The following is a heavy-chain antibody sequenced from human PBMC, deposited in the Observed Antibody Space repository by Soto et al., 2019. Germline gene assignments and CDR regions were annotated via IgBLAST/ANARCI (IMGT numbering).Heavy chain of an antibody. CDR3: ARGDIVVVPAARRYYYYGMDA. D-gene: IGHD2-2*01. CDR2: MNPNSGNT. Sequence: ASVKVSCKASGYTFTSYDINWVRQATGQGLEWMGWMNPNSGNTGYAQKFQGRVTMTRNTSISTAYMELSSLRSEDTAVYYCARGDIVVVPAARRYYYYGMDAWGQGTTVTVSS. V-gene: IGHV1-8*01. CDR1: GYTFTSYD. J-gene: IGHJ6*02.